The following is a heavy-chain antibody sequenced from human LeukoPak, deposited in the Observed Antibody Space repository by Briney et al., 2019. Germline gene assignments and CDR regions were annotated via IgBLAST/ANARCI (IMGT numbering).Heavy chain of an antibody. Sequence: PSETLSLTCAVYGGSFSGYYWSWIRQPPGKGLEWIGEINHSGSTNYNPSLKSRVTISVDTSKNQFSLKLSSVTAADTAVYYCARVCYDILTGYPLYGMDVWGQGTTVTVSS. CDR2: INHSGST. J-gene: IGHJ6*02. CDR1: GGSFSGYY. CDR3: ARVCYDILTGYPLYGMDV. V-gene: IGHV4-34*01. D-gene: IGHD3-9*01.